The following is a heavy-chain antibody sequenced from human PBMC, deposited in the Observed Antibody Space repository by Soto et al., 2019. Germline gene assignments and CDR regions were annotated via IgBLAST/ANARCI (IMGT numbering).Heavy chain of an antibody. J-gene: IGHJ6*03. CDR1: GGSINSFS. Sequence: PSETLSLTCTVSGGSINSFSWSWIRQPPGKGLEWIGLISYSGNTDYNPSLKSRVAISVDTSKNQFSLRLSSVTAADTAMYYCVRDEFRYSSSFGRAYYSYYMVVCGKGPTATVSS. CDR3: VRDEFRYSSSFGRAYYSYYMVV. CDR2: ISYSGNT. V-gene: IGHV4-59*01. D-gene: IGHD6-6*01.